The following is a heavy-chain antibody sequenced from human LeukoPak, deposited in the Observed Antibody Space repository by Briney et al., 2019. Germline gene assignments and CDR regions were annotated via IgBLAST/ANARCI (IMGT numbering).Heavy chain of an antibody. CDR1: GGSISSYY. J-gene: IGHJ3*02. V-gene: IGHV4-4*07. CDR3: ARDIAAAGTGAFDI. D-gene: IGHD6-13*01. Sequence: PSETLSLTCTVSGGSISSYYWSWIRQPAGKGLEWIGRIYTSGSTNYNPSLKSRVTMSVDTSKNQFSLKLSSVTATATAVYYCARDIAAAGTGAFDIWGQGTMVTVSS. CDR2: IYTSGST.